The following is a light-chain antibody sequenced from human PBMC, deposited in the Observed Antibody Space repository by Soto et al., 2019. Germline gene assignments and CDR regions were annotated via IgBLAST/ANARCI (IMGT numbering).Light chain of an antibody. CDR2: AAS. CDR1: ETISTF. CDR3: QQSYDIYPIT. V-gene: IGKV1-39*01. Sequence: DIQMTQSPSSLSVSVGDRFTMTCRASETISTFLNWYQVKPXKAPKLLXXAASTLQDGVPSRFSGSGSGTDFTLTINSLQHEDFASYYCQQSYDIYPITFGQGTRLEIK. J-gene: IGKJ5*01.